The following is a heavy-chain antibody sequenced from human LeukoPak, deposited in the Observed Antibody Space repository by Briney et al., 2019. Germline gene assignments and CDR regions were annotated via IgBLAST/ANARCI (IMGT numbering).Heavy chain of an antibody. CDR3: ASVPARGSWFDP. CDR1: GFTFSSYG. J-gene: IGHJ5*02. CDR2: ISYDGSNK. D-gene: IGHD3-16*01. V-gene: IGHV3-30*03. Sequence: GRSLRLSCAASGFTFSSYGMHWVRQAPGKGLEWVAVISYDGSNKYYADSVKGRFTISRDNSKNTLYLQMNSLRAEDTAVYYCASVPARGSWFDPWGQGTLVTVSS.